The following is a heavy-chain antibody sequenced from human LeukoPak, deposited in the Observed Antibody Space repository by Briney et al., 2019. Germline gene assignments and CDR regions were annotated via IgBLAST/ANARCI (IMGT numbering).Heavy chain of an antibody. CDR2: ISSSSSTI. J-gene: IGHJ6*03. V-gene: IGHV3-48*01. Sequence: GGSLRLSCAASGFTFSSYSMNWVRQAPGKGLEWVSYISSSSSTIYYADSVKGRFTISRDNAKISLYLQMNSLRAEDTAVYYCARSGDYYYYMDVWGKGTTVTVSS. CDR3: ARSGDYYYYMDV. D-gene: IGHD1-1*01. CDR1: GFTFSSYS.